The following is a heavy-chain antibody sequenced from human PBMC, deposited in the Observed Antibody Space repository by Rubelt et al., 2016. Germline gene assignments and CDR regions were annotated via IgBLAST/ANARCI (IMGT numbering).Heavy chain of an antibody. CDR3: ARGGKQQLGPYYYVMDV. CDR2: INHSGST. D-gene: IGHD6-13*01. V-gene: IGHV4-34*01. J-gene: IGHJ6*02. CDR1: GGSFSGYY. Sequence: QVQLQQWGAGLLKPSETLSLTCAVYGGSFSGYYWSWIRQPPGKGLEWIGEINHSGSTNYNPSIKSRVTKYVNTSNNQLSRRGGLVTAAETAVYYWARGGKQQLGPYYYVMDVWGQGTTVTVSS.